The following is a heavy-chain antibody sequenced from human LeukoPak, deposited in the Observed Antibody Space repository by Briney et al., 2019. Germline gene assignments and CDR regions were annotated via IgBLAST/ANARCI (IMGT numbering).Heavy chain of an antibody. CDR3: ARALSHCLDY. CDR1: GFNFSNYW. Sequence: PGGSLRLSCVVSGFNFSNYWMNWVRQAPGKGLEWVANIKHDGSEKYYVDSVKGRFSISRDNAKKSLYLQMNSLRAEDTAVYYCARALSHCLDYWGQGPLVTVSS. D-gene: IGHD3-16*01. J-gene: IGHJ4*02. CDR2: IKHDGSEK. V-gene: IGHV3-7*01.